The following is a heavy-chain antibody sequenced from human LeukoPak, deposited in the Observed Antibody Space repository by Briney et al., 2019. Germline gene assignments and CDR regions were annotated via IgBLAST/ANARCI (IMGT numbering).Heavy chain of an antibody. D-gene: IGHD1-26*01. CDR3: ATDSRGLLRLADY. J-gene: IGHJ4*02. Sequence: ASVKVSCKVSGYTFTDYYMHWVQQAPGKGLEWMGLVGPEDGETIYAEKFQGRVTITADTSTDTAYMELSSLRSEDTAVYYCATDSRGLLRLADYWGQGTLVTVSS. CDR1: GYTFTDYY. V-gene: IGHV1-69-2*01. CDR2: VGPEDGET.